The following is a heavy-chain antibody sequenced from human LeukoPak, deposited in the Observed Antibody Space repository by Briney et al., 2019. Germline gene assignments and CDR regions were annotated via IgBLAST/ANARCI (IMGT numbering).Heavy chain of an antibody. D-gene: IGHD6-19*01. Sequence: RTGGSLRLSCAASGFTVSSNYMSWVCQAPGKGLEWVAISYSGNTTYCADSVRGRFTISRDKSKNRLHLQMNSLRAEDTAVYYCATYSSGRRGYYFDSWGQGTLVTVSS. J-gene: IGHJ4*02. V-gene: IGHV3-66*01. CDR3: ATYSSGRRGYYFDS. CDR1: GFTVSSNY. CDR2: SYSGNTT.